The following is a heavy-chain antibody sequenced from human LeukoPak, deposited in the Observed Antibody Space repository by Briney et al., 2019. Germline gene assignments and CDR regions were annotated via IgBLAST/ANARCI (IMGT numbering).Heavy chain of an antibody. Sequence: PGGSLRLSCAASGFTFSSYGMHWVRQAPGKGLEWVAFIRYDGSNKYYADSVKGRFTVSRDNSKNTLSLQMHSLRAEDTAVYYCARDQEVATTLGYYFDYWGQGTLVTVSS. J-gene: IGHJ4*02. CDR2: IRYDGSNK. CDR1: GFTFSSYG. CDR3: ARDQEVATTLGYYFDY. D-gene: IGHD5-12*01. V-gene: IGHV3-30*02.